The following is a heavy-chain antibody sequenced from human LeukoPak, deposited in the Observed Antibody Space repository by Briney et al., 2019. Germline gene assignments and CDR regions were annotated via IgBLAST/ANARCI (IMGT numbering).Heavy chain of an antibody. CDR1: GGYISSYY. D-gene: IGHD6-19*01. J-gene: IGHJ4*02. CDR3: VNSSPGGGWLVSGNFDY. V-gene: IGHV4-59*08. Sequence: PSETLSLTCTVSGGYISSYYWSWIRQPPGKGLEWIGYIYYSGSTNYNPSLKSRVTISMDTSKNQFSLKLSSVTAADTAVYYCVNSSPGGGWLVSGNFDYWGQGTLVTVSS. CDR2: IYYSGST.